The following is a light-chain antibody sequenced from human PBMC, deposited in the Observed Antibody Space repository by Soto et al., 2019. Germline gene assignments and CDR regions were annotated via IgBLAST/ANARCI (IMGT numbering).Light chain of an antibody. Sequence: DIQMTQSPSSLSASVGDRVTITCRASQSISNYLNWYQQKPGKAPKLRIYAASSMQSGVPSRFSGSGSEPDFTLTISSLQPDDYATYYCQQSFSPLWTFGQGTKVEV. CDR3: QQSFSPLWT. J-gene: IGKJ1*01. CDR1: QSISNY. V-gene: IGKV1-39*01. CDR2: AAS.